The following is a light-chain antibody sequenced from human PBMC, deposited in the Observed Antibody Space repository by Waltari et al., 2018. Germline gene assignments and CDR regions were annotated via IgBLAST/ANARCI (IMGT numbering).Light chain of an antibody. J-gene: IGKJ3*01. CDR3: QHGYGTPFT. CDR1: ENVNNY. Sequence: DIQMTQSPSSLSASVGDRVTITCRASENVNNYLYWYQQKPGKAPKLLIYKASTLQSGVPSRFSGSGSGTDYTFTISSLQSEDVATYYCQHGYGTPFTFGPGSKLDIK. V-gene: IGKV1-39*01. CDR2: KAS.